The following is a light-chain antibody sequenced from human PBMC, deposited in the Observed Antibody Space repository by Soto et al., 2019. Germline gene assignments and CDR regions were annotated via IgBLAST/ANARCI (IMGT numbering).Light chain of an antibody. CDR1: GSNIGRNY. J-gene: IGLJ1*01. CDR3: VAWDDSLSGRV. CDR2: RNN. V-gene: IGLV1-47*01. Sequence: QSVLTQPPSASGTPGQRVTISCSGGGSNIGRNYVYWYQQFPGTAPKILIYRNNQRPSGVPDRFSGSKSDTSASLAISGLRSEDEADYYCVAWDDSLSGRVFGTGTKVTAL.